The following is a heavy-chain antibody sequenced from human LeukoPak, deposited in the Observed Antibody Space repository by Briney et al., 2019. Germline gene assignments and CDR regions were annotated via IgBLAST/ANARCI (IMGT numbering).Heavy chain of an antibody. CDR2: INNVGSHI. D-gene: IGHD3-22*01. Sequence: GGSLRLSCAASGFTLSSSAMNWVRQAPGKGLEWVSSINNVGSHIYYAGSVKDRFTISRDNTKNSLYLQMNSLRAEDTAVYYCARDSTYYYDSSGYYAHYYGMDVWGQGTTVTVSS. CDR1: GFTLSSSA. J-gene: IGHJ6*02. V-gene: IGHV3-21*01. CDR3: ARDSTYYYDSSGYYAHYYGMDV.